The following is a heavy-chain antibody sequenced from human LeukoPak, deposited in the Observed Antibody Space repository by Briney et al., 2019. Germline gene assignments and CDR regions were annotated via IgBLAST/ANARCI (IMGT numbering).Heavy chain of an antibody. CDR1: GYTFTSYD. CDR2: MNPNSGNT. Sequence: ASVKVSCKASGYTFTSYDINWVRQATGQGLGWMGWMNPNSGNTGYAQKFQGRVTMTRNTSISTAYMELSSLRSEDTAVYYCARAYSSSWPYYYYGMDVWGQGTTVTVSS. D-gene: IGHD6-13*01. V-gene: IGHV1-8*01. CDR3: ARAYSSSWPYYYYGMDV. J-gene: IGHJ6*02.